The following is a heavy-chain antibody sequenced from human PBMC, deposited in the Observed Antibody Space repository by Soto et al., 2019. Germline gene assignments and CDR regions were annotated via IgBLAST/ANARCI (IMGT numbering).Heavy chain of an antibody. D-gene: IGHD3-3*01. CDR3: ARASRYDFWSGYYLFDY. CDR2: IYYSGST. Sequence: SETLSLTCTVSGGSISSYYWSWIRQPPGKGLEWIGYIYYSGSTNYNPSPKSRVTISVDTSKNQFSLKLSSVTAADTAVYYCARASRYDFWSGYYLFDYWGQGTLVTVSS. V-gene: IGHV4-59*01. CDR1: GGSISSYY. J-gene: IGHJ4*02.